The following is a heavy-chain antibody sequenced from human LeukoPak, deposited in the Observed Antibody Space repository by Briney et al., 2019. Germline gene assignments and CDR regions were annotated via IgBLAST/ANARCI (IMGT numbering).Heavy chain of an antibody. Sequence: SETLSLTCTVSGGSISSSSYYWGWIRQPPGKGLEWIGRFYSGGSADYNPSLKSRVTMSVDTSKNQFSLKLSSVTAADTAVYYCARVDSGYDLPGSLDNYYFDYWGQGTLVTVSS. CDR1: GGSISSSSYY. V-gene: IGHV4-39*07. CDR2: FYSGGSA. D-gene: IGHD5-12*01. CDR3: ARVDSGYDLPGSLDNYYFDY. J-gene: IGHJ4*02.